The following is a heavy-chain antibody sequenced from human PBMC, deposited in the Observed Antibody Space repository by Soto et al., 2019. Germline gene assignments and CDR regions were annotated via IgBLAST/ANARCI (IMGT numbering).Heavy chain of an antibody. D-gene: IGHD4-4*01. V-gene: IGHV3-30*18. Sequence: GGTLRLSCAAPGFTFSSYGMHWVRQAPGKGLEWVAVISYDGSNKYYADSVKGRFTISRDNSKKTLYLRMNSLRAEDTAVYYCAKDIRDGYSHDAFDIWGQGTMVTVSS. CDR1: GFTFSSYG. CDR3: AKDIRDGYSHDAFDI. J-gene: IGHJ3*02. CDR2: ISYDGSNK.